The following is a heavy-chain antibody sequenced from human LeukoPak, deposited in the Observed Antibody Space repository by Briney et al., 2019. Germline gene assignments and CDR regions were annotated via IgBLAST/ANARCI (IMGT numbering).Heavy chain of an antibody. CDR2: IKQDGSEK. CDR3: ARGFPRIAVAGNY. Sequence: GGSLRLSCAASGFTFSSYWMSWVRQAPGKGLEWVANIKQDGSEKYYVDSVKGRFTISRDNAKNSLYLQMNSLRAEDTAVYYCARGFPRIAVAGNYWGQGTLVAVSS. D-gene: IGHD6-19*01. CDR1: GFTFSSYW. V-gene: IGHV3-7*01. J-gene: IGHJ4*02.